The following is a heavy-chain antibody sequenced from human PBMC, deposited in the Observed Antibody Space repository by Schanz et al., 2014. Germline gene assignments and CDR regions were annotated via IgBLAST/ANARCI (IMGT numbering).Heavy chain of an antibody. CDR3: ARQYSGWSRFDP. Sequence: QVQLQESGPGLVKPSGTLSLTCTVSGDSISNSHWWNWVRQPPGKGLEWIGFIYYSGSTNYNPSLKGGAPIHVDIPKTHSPRTLTSGTAADTGVYYCARQYSGWSRFDPWGQGIRVTVSS. J-gene: IGHJ5*02. D-gene: IGHD6-19*01. CDR2: IYYSGST. V-gene: IGHV4-4*02. CDR1: GDSISNSHW.